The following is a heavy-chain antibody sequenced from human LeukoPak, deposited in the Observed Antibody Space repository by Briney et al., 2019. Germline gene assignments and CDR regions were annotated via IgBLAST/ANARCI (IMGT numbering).Heavy chain of an antibody. CDR3: ARVKVSSSWYLIYAYFDY. J-gene: IGHJ4*02. CDR2: INHSGST. D-gene: IGHD6-13*01. Sequence: SETPSLTCAVYVGSFCGYYWSWIRQPPRRRLGWVGEINHSGSTNYNPSLKSRVTISVDTSKNQFSLKLSSVTAADTAVYYCARVKVSSSWYLIYAYFDYWGQGTLVTVSS. V-gene: IGHV4-34*01. CDR1: VGSFCGYY.